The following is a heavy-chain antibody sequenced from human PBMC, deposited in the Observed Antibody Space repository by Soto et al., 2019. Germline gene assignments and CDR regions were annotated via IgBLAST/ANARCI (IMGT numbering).Heavy chain of an antibody. CDR3: VRDRPHAWFDP. J-gene: IGHJ5*02. CDR1: GYTFTSYW. CDR2: IDPNNGRT. V-gene: IGHV1-46*01. Sequence: ASVKVSCKASGYTFTSYWIHWVRQAPGQGLEWVAMIDPNNGRTNYAQVLQGRITVTRHTSTSTVYMEISSLRSDDTASYYCVRDRPHAWFDPWGQGTLVTVSS.